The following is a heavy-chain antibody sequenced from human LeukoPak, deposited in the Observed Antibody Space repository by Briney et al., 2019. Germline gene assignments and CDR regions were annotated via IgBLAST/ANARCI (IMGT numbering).Heavy chain of an antibody. CDR3: ARDGGSVWSGWFDP. CDR1: GYTFTGYY. V-gene: IGHV1-2*02. CDR2: INPNSGGT. D-gene: IGHD6-19*01. Sequence: ASVKVSCKASGYTFTGYYMHWVRQAPGQGLEWMGWINPNSGGTNYAQKFQGRVTMTRDTSASTAYMELSSLRSEDMAVYYCARDGGSVWSGWFDPWGQGTLVTVSS. J-gene: IGHJ5*02.